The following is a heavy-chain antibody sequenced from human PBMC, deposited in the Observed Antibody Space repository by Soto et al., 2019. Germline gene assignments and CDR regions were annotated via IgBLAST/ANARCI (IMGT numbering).Heavy chain of an antibody. CDR2: IYKSATT. CDR1: GDSISSVDYF. CDR3: ARGRYCLTGRCFPNWFDS. J-gene: IGHJ5*01. Sequence: PSETLSLTCSVSGDSISSVDYFWAWIRQPPGQALEYIGYIYKSATTYYNPSFESRVAISLDTSKSQFSLNVTSVTAADTAVYLCARGRYCLTGRCFPNWFDSWGQGTMVTVYS. V-gene: IGHV4-30-4*01. D-gene: IGHD2-15*01.